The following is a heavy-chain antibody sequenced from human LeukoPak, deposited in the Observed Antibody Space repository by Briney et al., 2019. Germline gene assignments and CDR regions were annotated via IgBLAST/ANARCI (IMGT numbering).Heavy chain of an antibody. CDR2: IYYSGST. D-gene: IGHD1-26*01. Sequence: SETLSLTCTVSGGSISSGDYYWSWIRQPPGKGLEWIGYIYYSGSTYYSPSLKSRVTISVDTSKNQFSLKLSSVTAADTAVYYCSLGASLDAFDIWGQGTMVTVSS. CDR1: GGSISSGDYY. CDR3: SLGASLDAFDI. J-gene: IGHJ3*02. V-gene: IGHV4-30-4*01.